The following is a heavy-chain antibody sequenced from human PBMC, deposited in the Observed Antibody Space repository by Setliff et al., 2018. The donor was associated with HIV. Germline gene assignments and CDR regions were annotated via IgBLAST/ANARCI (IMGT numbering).Heavy chain of an antibody. J-gene: IGHJ4*02. CDR1: GGSINSTSYY. CDR2: ISHSGTT. Sequence: SETLSLTCAVSGGSINSTSYYWGWIRQPPGNGLEWIGSISHSGTTYYNPSLKSRVTISVDTSKNPFSRKLTSVTAADTAVYYCASAGSGTRARPRYWGQGTLVTVSS. D-gene: IGHD1-1*01. CDR3: ASAGSGTRARPRY. V-gene: IGHV4-39*07.